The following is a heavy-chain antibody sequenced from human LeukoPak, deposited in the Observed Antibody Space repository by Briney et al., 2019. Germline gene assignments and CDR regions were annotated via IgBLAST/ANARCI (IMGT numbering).Heavy chain of an antibody. V-gene: IGHV3-49*04. CDR1: GFTFGDHA. Sequence: GWSLRLSCSASGFTFGDHAMSWVRQAPGKGLEWVGFVKAYGGTVEYAASVKGRFTISRDNSKNTLYLQMNSLRAEDTAVYYCAKDLGAAAGTDYWGQGTLVTVSS. CDR2: VKAYGGTV. D-gene: IGHD6-13*01. J-gene: IGHJ4*02. CDR3: AKDLGAAAGTDY.